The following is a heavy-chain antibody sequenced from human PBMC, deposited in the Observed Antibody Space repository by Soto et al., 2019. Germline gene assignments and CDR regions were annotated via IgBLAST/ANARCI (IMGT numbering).Heavy chain of an antibody. Sequence: GGAPRLSCAAPRFNLSSYGMHRVPPGPGKGLGGWAVISCGGIRYYYADFVEGRFTISRDNSKNTLYLQMNSLRAEDTAVYYCAKDQFDRNTKYSSSWYGIDYWGQGTLVTVSS. D-gene: IGHD6-13*01. V-gene: IGHV3-30*18. CDR2: ISCGGIRY. J-gene: IGHJ4*02. CDR1: RFNLSSYG. CDR3: AKDQFDRNTKYSSSWYGIDY.